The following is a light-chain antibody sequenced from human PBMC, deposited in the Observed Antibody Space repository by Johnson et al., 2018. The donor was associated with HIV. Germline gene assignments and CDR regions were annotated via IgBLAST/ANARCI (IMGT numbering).Light chain of an antibody. CDR2: SDD. Sequence: QAVLTQPPSASLTPGQRVTISCSGSSSNIGTNAVNWYQHLPGAAPKLLIFSDDERPSGVPDRFSASKSGTSASLGITGLQTGDEADYYCGTWDSSLLAEVSGTGTYVTVL. CDR1: SSNIGTNA. J-gene: IGLJ1*01. V-gene: IGLV1-44*01. CDR3: GTWDSSLLAEV.